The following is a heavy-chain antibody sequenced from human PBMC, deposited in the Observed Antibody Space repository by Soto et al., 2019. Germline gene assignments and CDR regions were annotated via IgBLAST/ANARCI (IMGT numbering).Heavy chain of an antibody. CDR3: ARGEWSSSSGDNFDY. Sequence: SETLCLTCSVSGGSISSGDGYWSWIRQPPGKGLEWIGYIYYSGSTYYNPSLKSRVTISVDTSKNQFSLKLSSVTAADTAVYYCARGEWSSSSGDNFDYWGQGTLVTVSS. J-gene: IGHJ4*02. CDR1: GGSISSGDGY. D-gene: IGHD6-6*01. CDR2: IYYSGST. V-gene: IGHV4-30-4*01.